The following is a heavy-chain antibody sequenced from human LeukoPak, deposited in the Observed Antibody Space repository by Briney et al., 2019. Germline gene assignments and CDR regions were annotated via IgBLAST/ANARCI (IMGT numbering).Heavy chain of an antibody. CDR3: ATLRSYWYSSSWYVAFDI. CDR2: FDPEDGET. J-gene: IGHJ3*02. V-gene: IGHV1-24*01. D-gene: IGHD6-13*01. CDR1: GYTLTELS. Sequence: GASVKVSCKVSGYTLTELSMHWVRQAPGKGLEWMGGFDPEDGETIYAQKFQGRVTMTEDTSTDTAYMELSSLRSEDTAVYYYATLRSYWYSSSWYVAFDIWGQGTMVTVSS.